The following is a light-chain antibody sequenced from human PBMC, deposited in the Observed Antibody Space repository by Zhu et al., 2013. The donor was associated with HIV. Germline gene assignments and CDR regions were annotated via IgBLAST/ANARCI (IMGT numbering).Light chain of an antibody. CDR3: QSFDSALGGSV. CDR2: RNN. Sequence: QSVLTQPPSASGTPGQRVTISCSGSSSNIGSNYVYWYQQLPGTAPKLLIYRNNQRPSGVPDRFSGSKSGTSASLAISGLQTEDEATYHCQSFDSALGGSVFGGGTKLTVL. CDR1: SSNIGSNY. V-gene: IGLV1-47*01. J-gene: IGLJ2*01.